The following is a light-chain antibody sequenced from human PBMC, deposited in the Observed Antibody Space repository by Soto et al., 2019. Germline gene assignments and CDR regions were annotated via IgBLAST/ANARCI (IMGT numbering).Light chain of an antibody. CDR3: TQALQIPPT. Sequence: DIVMTQSPLSLPVTPGEPASISCRSSQTLLHSDEYSLFDWDFEKPRQSPQLLLQLGFNRVYGVPDRFSGRGLGTDITLKISRVEAGDVGVYYCTQALQIPPTFGQGTKVDIK. CDR1: QTLLHSDEYSL. CDR2: LGF. J-gene: IGKJ1*01. V-gene: IGKV2-28*01.